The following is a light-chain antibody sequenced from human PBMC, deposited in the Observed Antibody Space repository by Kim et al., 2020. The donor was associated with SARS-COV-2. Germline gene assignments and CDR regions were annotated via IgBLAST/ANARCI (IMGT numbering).Light chain of an antibody. V-gene: IGKV3-20*01. J-gene: IGKJ5*01. CDR2: AAS. CDR1: QSVTNNY. Sequence: PGERATSACRASQSVTNNYLAWYQQKAGQAPRLLIYAASSRATGIPDRFSGSGSGTDFTLTINRLEPEDFAVYYCQQYDSSPSVTFGQGTRLEIK. CDR3: QQYDSSPSVT.